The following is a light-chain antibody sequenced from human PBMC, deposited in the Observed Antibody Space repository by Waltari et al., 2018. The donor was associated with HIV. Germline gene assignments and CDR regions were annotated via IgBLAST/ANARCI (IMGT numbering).Light chain of an antibody. CDR3: QQYATSQSIT. CDR1: QSVINY. CDR2: GAS. Sequence: VLTQSPASLVLSPGERATLPCRASQSVINYLAWYQQKPGQAPRLLIYGASSRATGIPARFSGSGSGTDFTLTISSLEPGDFAVYYCQQYATSQSITFGQGTRLEI. J-gene: IGKJ5*01. V-gene: IGKV3-11*01.